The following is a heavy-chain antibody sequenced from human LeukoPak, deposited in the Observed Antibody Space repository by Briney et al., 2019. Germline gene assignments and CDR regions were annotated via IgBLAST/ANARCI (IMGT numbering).Heavy chain of an antibody. CDR3: ARGTGYSVFDY. CDR2: ISGDGGST. V-gene: IGHV3-43*02. D-gene: IGHD3/OR15-3a*01. CDR1: GFIFDNYA. J-gene: IGHJ4*02. Sequence: GGSLRLSCAAPGFIFDNYAIHWVRQAPGKGLEWVSLISGDGGSTFYADSVRGRFTISRDNTRKSLSLQMSSLRSEDTALYYCARGTGYSVFDYWGQGTLVTVSS.